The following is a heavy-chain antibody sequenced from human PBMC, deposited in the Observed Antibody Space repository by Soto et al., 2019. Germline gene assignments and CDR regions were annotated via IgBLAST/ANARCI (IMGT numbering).Heavy chain of an antibody. V-gene: IGHV4-34*01. CDR3: ARGLVAALNNFDY. CDR1: GGSFSGYY. Sequence: SETLSLTCAVYGGSFSGYYWSWIRQPPGKGLEWIGEINHSGSTNYNPSLKSRVTISVDTSKNQFSLKLSSVTAADAAVYYCARGLVAALNNFDYWGQETLVTVS. CDR2: INHSGST. J-gene: IGHJ4*02. D-gene: IGHD2-15*01.